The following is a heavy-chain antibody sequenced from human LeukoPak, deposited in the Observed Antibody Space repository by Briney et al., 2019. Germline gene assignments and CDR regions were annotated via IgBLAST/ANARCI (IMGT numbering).Heavy chain of an antibody. Sequence: PGGSLRLSCAASGFTLSSSAMNWVRQAPGKGLEWVSSINNVGSHIYYAGSVKGRFTISRDNTKNSLYLQMNSLRAEDTAVYYCAREYYGDYYYWGQGTLVPVSS. CDR3: AREYYGDYYY. CDR2: INNVGSHI. CDR1: GFTLSSSA. D-gene: IGHD4-17*01. V-gene: IGHV3-21*01. J-gene: IGHJ4*02.